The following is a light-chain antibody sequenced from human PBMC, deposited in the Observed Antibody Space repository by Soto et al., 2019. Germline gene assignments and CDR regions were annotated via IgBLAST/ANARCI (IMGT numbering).Light chain of an antibody. CDR3: GADHGSGSHCVWV. Sequence: QAVVTQPPSASASLGASVTLTCTLSSGYSNYKVDWYQQRPGKGPRFVMRVGTGGIVGSKGDGIPDRFSVLGSGLNRYLTIKNIQEEDESDYHCGADHGSGSHCVWVFGGGTKLTVL. CDR1: SGYSNYK. CDR2: VGTGGIVG. J-gene: IGLJ3*02. V-gene: IGLV9-49*01.